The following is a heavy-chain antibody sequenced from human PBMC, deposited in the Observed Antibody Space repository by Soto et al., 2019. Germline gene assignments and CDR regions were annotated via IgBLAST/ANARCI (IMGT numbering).Heavy chain of an antibody. J-gene: IGHJ6*02. CDR1: GFTFSNYA. Sequence: QVQLVESGGGVVQPGRSLRLSCAASGFTFSNYAMHWVRQAPGKGLEWVAVTSYDGKNKYDADSVKGRFTISRDNSKNTLYLQMNSLRREDTAVYYCAIDMGYSGSGQSTNIDYYYYGLDVWGQGTTVTVSS. V-gene: IGHV3-30*04. CDR3: AIDMGYSGSGQSTNIDYYYYGLDV. D-gene: IGHD3-10*01. CDR2: TSYDGKNK.